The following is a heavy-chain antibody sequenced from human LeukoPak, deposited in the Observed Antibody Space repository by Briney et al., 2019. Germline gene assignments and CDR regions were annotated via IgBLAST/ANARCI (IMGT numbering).Heavy chain of an antibody. Sequence: GESLKISCKGSGYSFTTYWIGWVRQMPGKGLEWMGTIYPGNSDPRYSPSFQGQVTMSADKSISTAYLQWSSLKASDTAIYYCARPRGDSGCDDAFDIWGQGTMVTVSS. J-gene: IGHJ3*02. CDR3: ARPRGDSGCDDAFDI. CDR2: IYPGNSDP. CDR1: GYSFTTYW. V-gene: IGHV5-51*01. D-gene: IGHD2-21*01.